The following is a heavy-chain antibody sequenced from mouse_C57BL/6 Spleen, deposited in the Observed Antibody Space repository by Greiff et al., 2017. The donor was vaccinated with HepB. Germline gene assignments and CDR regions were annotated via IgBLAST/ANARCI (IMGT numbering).Heavy chain of an antibody. V-gene: IGHV1-59*01. CDR1: GYTFTSYW. D-gene: IGHD1-1*01. J-gene: IGHJ1*03. CDR2: IDPSDSYT. Sequence: QVQLQQPGAELVRPGTSVKLSCKASGYTFTSYWMHWVKQRPGQGLEWIGVIDPSDSYTNYNQKFKGKATLTVDTSSSTAYMQLSSLTSEDSAVYYCARGAYGSSLDWYFDVWGTGTTVTVSS. CDR3: ARGAYGSSLDWYFDV.